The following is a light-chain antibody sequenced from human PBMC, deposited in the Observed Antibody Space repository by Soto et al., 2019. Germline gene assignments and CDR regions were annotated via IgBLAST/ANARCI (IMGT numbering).Light chain of an antibody. Sequence: QSALPQPASVSGSPGQSITISCTGTSSDVGRYNYVSWYQQHPGKAPKLMIYEVTNRPSGVSNRFSGSKSGNTASLSISGLQAEDEADYYCSSYTRTTRTSTLYVFGTGTKLTVL. V-gene: IGLV2-14*01. CDR1: SSDVGRYNY. CDR2: EVT. CDR3: SSYTRTTRTSTLYV. J-gene: IGLJ1*01.